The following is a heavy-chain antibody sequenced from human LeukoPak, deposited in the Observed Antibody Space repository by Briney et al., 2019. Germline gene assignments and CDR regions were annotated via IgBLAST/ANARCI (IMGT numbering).Heavy chain of an antibody. J-gene: IGHJ4*02. CDR3: SRERYVYCGGDCYYFDY. D-gene: IGHD2-21*02. CDR1: GGSFSGYY. CDR2: INHRGST. Sequence: PSETLSLTCAVYGGSFSGYYWSWIRQPPGKGLEWIGEINHRGSTNYNPSLKSRVTISVDTSKNQFSLKLSSVTAADTAVYYCSRERYVYCGGDCYYFDYWGQGTLITVSS. V-gene: IGHV4-34*01.